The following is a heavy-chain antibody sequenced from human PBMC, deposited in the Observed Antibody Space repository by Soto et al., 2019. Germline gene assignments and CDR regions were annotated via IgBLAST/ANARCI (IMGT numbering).Heavy chain of an antibody. J-gene: IGHJ4*02. V-gene: IGHV4-31*03. CDR2: IYYNGIT. CDR1: GGSISGGYY. D-gene: IGHD4-17*01. CDR3: ARMLDYGDFMYYVDY. Sequence: QVQLQESGPGLVRPSQTLSLTCTVSGGSISGGYYWSWIRQHPGMGLEWIGCIYYNGITYYNPSLQSRVTISVDTSQDQFSLTLSSVTAADTAVYYCARMLDYGDFMYYVDYWGQGTLVTVSS.